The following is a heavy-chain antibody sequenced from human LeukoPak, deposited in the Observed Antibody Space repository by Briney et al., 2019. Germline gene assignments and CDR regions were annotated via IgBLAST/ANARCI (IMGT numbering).Heavy chain of an antibody. V-gene: IGHV4-4*07. Sequence: SETLSLTCTVSGGSISSYYWSWIRQPAGQGLEWIGRIYTSGSTNYNPSLKSRVTMSVDTSKNQFSLKLSSVTAADTAVYYCARDGTYYYGSGSLRRGAFDIWGQGTMVTVSS. CDR1: GGSISSYY. CDR2: IYTSGST. D-gene: IGHD3-10*01. J-gene: IGHJ3*02. CDR3: ARDGTYYYGSGSLRRGAFDI.